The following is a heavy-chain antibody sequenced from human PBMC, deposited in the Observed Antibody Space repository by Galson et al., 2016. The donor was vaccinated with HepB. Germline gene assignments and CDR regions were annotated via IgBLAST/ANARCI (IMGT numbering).Heavy chain of an antibody. CDR2: IIPLFGRI. D-gene: IGHD3-3*01. Sequence: SCKASGGSFSKSTTGWVRQAPGQGLEWMGGIIPLFGRIDYSQKFQARVSITADESTSTAYMELNSLTSDDTAMYYWATTGGSGYAPSWGQGTLVTVSS. CDR1: GGSFSKST. CDR3: ATTGGSGYAPS. J-gene: IGHJ4*02. V-gene: IGHV1-69*01.